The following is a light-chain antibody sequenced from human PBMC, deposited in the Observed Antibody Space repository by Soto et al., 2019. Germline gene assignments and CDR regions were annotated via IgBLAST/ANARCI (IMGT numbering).Light chain of an antibody. Sequence: IQMTHSPSTLSAAVGDRFTITCRASQSISSWMAWYQQKPGKAPKLLIYDASSLESGVPSRFSGSGSGTDFTLTISSLQPEDFAAYYCQQYARWPWTFGQGAKVDIK. CDR2: DAS. CDR3: QQYARWPWT. CDR1: QSISSW. J-gene: IGKJ1*01. V-gene: IGKV1-5*01.